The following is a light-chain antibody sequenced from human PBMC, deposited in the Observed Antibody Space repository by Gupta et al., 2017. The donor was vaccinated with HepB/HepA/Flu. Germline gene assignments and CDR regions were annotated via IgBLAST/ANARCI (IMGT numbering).Light chain of an antibody. Sequence: DIQMTQSPSSLSASVGDRVTITCRASQSISNYLNWYQQKPGKAPKLLIYAASSLQTGVPSRFSGSGSGTDFTLTISRLQPEDSATYYCQQKDGTPGSFGQGSNLEIK. J-gene: IGKJ2*04. V-gene: IGKV1-39*01. CDR2: AAS. CDR3: QQKDGTPGS. CDR1: QSISNY.